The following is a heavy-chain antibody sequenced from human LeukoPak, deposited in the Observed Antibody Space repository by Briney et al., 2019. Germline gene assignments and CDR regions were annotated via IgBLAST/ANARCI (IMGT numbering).Heavy chain of an antibody. V-gene: IGHV3-23*01. CDR1: GFPISTNG. CDR3: ARGALYYMDV. CDR2: IFGGDGGT. J-gene: IGHJ6*03. Sequence: PGGSLRLSCAASGFPISTNGMSWVRQAPGKGLEWVSGIFGGDGGTYYADSVKGRFIISRDNSKNTLYVQMNSLRAEDTAVYYCARGALYYMDVWGKGTTVTISS.